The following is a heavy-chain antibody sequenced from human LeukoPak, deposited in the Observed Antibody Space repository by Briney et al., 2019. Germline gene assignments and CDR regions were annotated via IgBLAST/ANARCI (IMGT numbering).Heavy chain of an antibody. D-gene: IGHD3-16*01. CDR3: TRALIGSGDV. V-gene: IGHV3-74*01. J-gene: IGHJ6*02. Sequence: GGSLRLSCAASGFTFSSSWMHWVRQAPGKGLVWVSRINSDGSITTYADSVKGRFTISRDNAKNTLYLQMSSPRAEDTAVYYCTRALIGSGDVWGQGTTVTVSS. CDR1: GFTFSSSW. CDR2: INSDGSIT.